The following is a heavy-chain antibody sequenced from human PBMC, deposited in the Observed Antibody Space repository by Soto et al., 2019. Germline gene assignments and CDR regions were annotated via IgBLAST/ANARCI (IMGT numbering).Heavy chain of an antibody. D-gene: IGHD3-3*01. Sequence: PSETLSLTCAVYGGSFSGYYWSWIRQPPGKGLEWIGKISHSGSTNYNASLKSRVTISVDTSKNQFSLKLSPVTAADTAVYYCSRAGFYDFWSGYPHYFDYWGQGTLVTVSS. CDR1: GGSFSGYY. V-gene: IGHV4-34*01. CDR2: ISHSGST. CDR3: SRAGFYDFWSGYPHYFDY. J-gene: IGHJ4*02.